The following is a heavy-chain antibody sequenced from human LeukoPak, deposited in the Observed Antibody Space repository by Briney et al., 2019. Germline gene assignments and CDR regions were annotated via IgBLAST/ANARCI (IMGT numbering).Heavy chain of an antibody. CDR1: GASISISNW. CDR2: FFHTGIT. CDR3: ASVDGNNVFGVVGHF. D-gene: IGHD3-3*01. V-gene: IGHV4-4*02. Sequence: SETLSLTCAVSGASISISNWWGWVRQPPGKGLEWIGEFFHTGITNYNPSLKNRVTISVDKSKNQFSLTLSSVTAADTAVYYCASVDGNNVFGVVGHFWGQGALVIVSS. J-gene: IGHJ4*02.